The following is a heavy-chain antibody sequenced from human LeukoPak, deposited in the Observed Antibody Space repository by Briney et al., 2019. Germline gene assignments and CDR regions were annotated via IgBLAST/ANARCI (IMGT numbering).Heavy chain of an antibody. CDR2: INHSGST. Sequence: PSETLSLTCAVYGGSFSGYYWSWIRQPPGKGLEWIGEINHSGSTNYNPSLKSRVTISVDTSKNQFSLKLSSVTAADTAVCYCARGSSGWYDWFDPWGQGTLVTVSS. J-gene: IGHJ5*02. V-gene: IGHV4-34*01. CDR1: GGSFSGYY. D-gene: IGHD6-19*01. CDR3: ARGSSGWYDWFDP.